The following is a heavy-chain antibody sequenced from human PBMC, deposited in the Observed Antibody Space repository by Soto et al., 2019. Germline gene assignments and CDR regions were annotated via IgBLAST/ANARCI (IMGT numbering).Heavy chain of an antibody. CDR1: GYTFTSYA. V-gene: IGHV1-3*01. D-gene: IGHD3-3*01. J-gene: IGHJ6*02. CDR2: INAGNGNT. CDR3: ARVIGASGYYLNYYYYFGMDV. Sequence: RASVKVSCKASGYTFTSYAMHWVRQAPGQRLEWMGWINAGNGNTKYSQKFQGRVTITADESTSTAYMELSSLRSEDTAVYYCARVIGASGYYLNYYYYFGMDVWGQRTTVTVSS.